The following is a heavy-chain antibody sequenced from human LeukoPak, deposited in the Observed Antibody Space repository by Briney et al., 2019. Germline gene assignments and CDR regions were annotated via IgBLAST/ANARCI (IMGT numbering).Heavy chain of an antibody. D-gene: IGHD6-13*01. Sequence: GGSLRLSCAVSGFTFNNYGMSWVRQAPGKGLEWVSAISGSGFNTYYADSVKGRFTISRDNSKNTLYLQMNSLRAEDTAVYYCAKEGSSNWYDYFDYWGQGTLVTVSS. CDR2: ISGSGFNT. J-gene: IGHJ4*02. V-gene: IGHV3-23*01. CDR1: GFTFNNYG. CDR3: AKEGSSNWYDYFDY.